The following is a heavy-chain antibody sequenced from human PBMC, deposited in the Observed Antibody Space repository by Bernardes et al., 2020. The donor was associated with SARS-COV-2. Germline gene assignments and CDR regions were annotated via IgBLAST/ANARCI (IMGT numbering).Heavy chain of an antibody. D-gene: IGHD1-7*01. Sequence: GGSLRLSCAASGFTLNSNFMFWVRQAPGKGLEWVSIIHTGTTTYYADSVKGRFIISRDDSKNTLYLQMYSLRAEDTAVYYCARDPPTTSDYGLDVWSQGTTVTVSS. CDR3: ARDPPTTSDYGLDV. CDR2: IHTGTTT. V-gene: IGHV3-66*01. CDR1: GFTLNSNF. J-gene: IGHJ6*02.